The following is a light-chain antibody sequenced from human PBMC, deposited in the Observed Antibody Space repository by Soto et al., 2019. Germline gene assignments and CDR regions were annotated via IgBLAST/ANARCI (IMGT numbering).Light chain of an antibody. CDR2: TTS. Sequence: DIQMTQSPSSLSASVGDRVTITCRASQTIAMYVNWFQQKPGKAPKPLIYTTSSLQSGVPPRFSGSGSETDFTLTISRLQPEDSATYYCQQSFNTPYTFGHGTKLEIK. CDR3: QQSFNTPYT. CDR1: QTIAMY. J-gene: IGKJ2*01. V-gene: IGKV1-39*01.